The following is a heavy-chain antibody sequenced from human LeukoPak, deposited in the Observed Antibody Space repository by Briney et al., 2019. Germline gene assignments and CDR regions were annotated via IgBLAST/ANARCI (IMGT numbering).Heavy chain of an antibody. V-gene: IGHV7-4-1*02. CDR2: INTDTGNP. CDR1: GYTFTSYG. CDR3: ARVSGYRTWSDP. D-gene: IGHD6-25*01. J-gene: IGHJ5*02. Sequence: ASVKVSCKASGYTFTSYGISWVRQAPGQGLEWMGWINTDTGNPTYAQDFTGRFVFSLDTSVSTAYLQISSLEAEDAAVYYWARVSGYRTWSDPWGQGTLLTVPP.